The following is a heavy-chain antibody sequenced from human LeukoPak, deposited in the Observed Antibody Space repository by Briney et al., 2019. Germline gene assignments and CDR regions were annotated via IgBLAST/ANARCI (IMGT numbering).Heavy chain of an antibody. J-gene: IGHJ4*02. CDR1: GGSTSGRH. CDR2: IHYDGRT. D-gene: IGHD3-22*01. Sequence: SETLSLTCTVSGGSTSGRHWTWMPQPPGKGLEWIGYIHYDGRTNYNPSFKSRVIISLDTSNNQFSLNLKSVTAADTAAYYCARLVNYGYSDYWGQGTLVTVSS. V-gene: IGHV4-59*11. CDR3: ARLVNYGYSDY.